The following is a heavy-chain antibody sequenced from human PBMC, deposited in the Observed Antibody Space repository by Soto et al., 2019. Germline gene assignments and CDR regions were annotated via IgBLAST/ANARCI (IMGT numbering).Heavy chain of an antibody. Sequence: QVHLVESGGGVVQPGRSLRLSCAASGFSFSTYGMHWVRQAPGKGLEWVAFISNDGSNKYYVDSVKGRFTISKDNSKNTLYLQMNSLRAADTAVYYCAKGFGNHWAFGYWGQGTLVTVSS. CDR1: GFSFSTYG. J-gene: IGHJ4*02. CDR3: AKGFGNHWAFGY. CDR2: ISNDGSNK. V-gene: IGHV3-30*18. D-gene: IGHD3-16*01.